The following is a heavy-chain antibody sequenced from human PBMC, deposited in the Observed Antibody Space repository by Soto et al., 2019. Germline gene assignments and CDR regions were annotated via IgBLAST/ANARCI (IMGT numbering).Heavy chain of an antibody. J-gene: IGHJ4*02. V-gene: IGHV1-18*01. CDR3: ARLTGGFRQGLDE. D-gene: IGHD3-16*01. CDR2: ISAYNYNT. CDR1: GYTFHNYG. Sequence: ASLQVSCKSCGYTFHNYGVSWGRHAPGQGLEWMGRISAYNYNTHYAQNFEGRVTMTTDTSTSTAYMELRSLRSDDTAIYYCARLTGGFRQGLDERGQGTQVTVSS.